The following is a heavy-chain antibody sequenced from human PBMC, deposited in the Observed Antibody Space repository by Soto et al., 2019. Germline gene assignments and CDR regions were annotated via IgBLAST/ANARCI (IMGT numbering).Heavy chain of an antibody. V-gene: IGHV4-59*01. CDR2: IYYSGGT. CDR1: CGSINSYY. D-gene: IGHD3-10*01. J-gene: IGHJ6*03. CDR3: AIVPRPGYFYYMDA. Sequence: SGTLSLTFTVSCGSINSYYWSWIPQPPGKGLEWIGYIYYSGGTNYNPSLKSRVTISVDTSKNHFSLNLSSVTAADTAVYYCAIVPRPGYFYYMDAWAKGTTVTVAS.